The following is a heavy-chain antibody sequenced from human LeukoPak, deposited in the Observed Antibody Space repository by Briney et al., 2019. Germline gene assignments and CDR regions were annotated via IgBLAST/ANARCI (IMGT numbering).Heavy chain of an antibody. D-gene: IGHD5-18*01. CDR2: IIPIFGTA. V-gene: IGHV1-69*05. CDR1: GGTFSSYA. Sequence: SVKVSCKASGGTFSSYAISWVRQAPGQGLEWMGGIIPIFGTANYAQKFQGRVTITTDESTSTAYMELSSLRSEDTAVYYCARDPFPRYSHGHNWFDPWGQGTLVTVSS. J-gene: IGHJ5*02. CDR3: ARDPFPRYSHGHNWFDP.